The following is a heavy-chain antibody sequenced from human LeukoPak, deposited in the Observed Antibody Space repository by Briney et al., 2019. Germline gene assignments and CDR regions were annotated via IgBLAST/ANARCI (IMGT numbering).Heavy chain of an antibody. J-gene: IGHJ6*02. CDR1: GYMFTSYG. CDR2: INPNSGGT. V-gene: IGHV1-2*02. Sequence: GASVKVSCKASGYMFTSYGISWVRQAPGQGLEWMGWINPNSGGTNYAQKFQGRVTMTRDTSISTAYMELSRLRSDDTAVYYCASGGAYDYVWGSYPPRERDYYYYYGMDVWGQGTTVTVSS. D-gene: IGHD3-16*02. CDR3: ASGGAYDYVWGSYPPRERDYYYYYGMDV.